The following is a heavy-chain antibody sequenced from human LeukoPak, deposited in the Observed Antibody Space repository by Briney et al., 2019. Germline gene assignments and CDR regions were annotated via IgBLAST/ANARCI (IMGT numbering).Heavy chain of an antibody. Sequence: SETLSLTCTVSGGSISSYYWSWIRQPPGKGLEWIGYIYYSGSTYYNPSLKSQVTISVDTSKNQFSLELSSVTAADTALYYCATSRQLLDNWFDPWGQGTLVTVSS. J-gene: IGHJ5*02. CDR1: GGSISSYY. CDR3: ATSRQLLDNWFDP. CDR2: IYYSGST. D-gene: IGHD2-2*01. V-gene: IGHV4-59*04.